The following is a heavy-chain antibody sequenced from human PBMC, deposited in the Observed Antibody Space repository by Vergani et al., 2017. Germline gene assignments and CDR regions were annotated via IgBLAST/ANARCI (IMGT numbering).Heavy chain of an antibody. J-gene: IGHJ4*02. CDR1: GFSFPGYA. CDR2: VSGSSATP. V-gene: IGHV3-23*01. Sequence: EVQLLESGGGLVQPGGSLRLSCEASGFSFPGYAMSWVRQAPGKGLEWVSSVSGSSATPYYADSVKGRFIISRDNSKNTLHLQMNSLRADDTAVYYCAKVFRLDYGDYTGDDYWGQGTLVTVSS. CDR3: AKVFRLDYGDYTGDDY. D-gene: IGHD4-17*01.